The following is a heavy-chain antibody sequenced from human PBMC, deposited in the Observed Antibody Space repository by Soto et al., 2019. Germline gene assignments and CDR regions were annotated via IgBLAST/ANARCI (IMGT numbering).Heavy chain of an antibody. Sequence: ASVKVSCKASGYTFTSYDINWVRQATGQGLEWMGWMNPNSGNTGYAQKFQGRVTMTRNTSISTAYMELSSLRSEDTAVYYCARGPSYYDFWSGYYIHLYYYYYMDVWGKGTTVTVSS. CDR1: GYTFTSYD. CDR2: MNPNSGNT. D-gene: IGHD3-3*01. CDR3: ARGPSYYDFWSGYYIHLYYYYYMDV. J-gene: IGHJ6*03. V-gene: IGHV1-8*01.